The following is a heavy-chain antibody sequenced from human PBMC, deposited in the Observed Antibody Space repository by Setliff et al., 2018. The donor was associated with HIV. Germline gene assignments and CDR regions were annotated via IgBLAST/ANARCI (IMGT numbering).Heavy chain of an antibody. CDR2: IRYDGSNK. CDR1: GFTFSGYG. J-gene: IGHJ6*02. CDR3: AREDYYYYGMDV. V-gene: IGHV3-30*02. Sequence: GGSLRLSCAASGFTFSGYGMHWVRQAPGKGLEWVAFIRYDGSNKYYADSVKGRFTISRDNSKNTLYLQMNSLRAEDTAVYYCAREDYYYYGMDVWGQGTTVTVSS.